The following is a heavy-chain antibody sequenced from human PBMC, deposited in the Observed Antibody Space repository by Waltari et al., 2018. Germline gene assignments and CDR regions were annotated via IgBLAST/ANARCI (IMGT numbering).Heavy chain of an antibody. Sequence: EVQLVESGGGLGQPGGSLRLSCTASGFSFSGFWRSWVRQAPEKGLEWVAKMKVDGSEKYNEDSVKGRFTISRDNAKNSLYLQMNSLRVDDTAVYYCARGCEHWSTSWFDSWGQGTLVTVSS. D-gene: IGHD3-3*01. J-gene: IGHJ5*01. CDR2: MKVDGSEK. V-gene: IGHV3-7*01. CDR3: ARGCEHWSTSWFDS. CDR1: GFSFSGFW.